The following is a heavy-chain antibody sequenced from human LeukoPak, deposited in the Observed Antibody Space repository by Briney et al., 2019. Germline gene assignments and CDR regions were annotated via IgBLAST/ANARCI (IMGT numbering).Heavy chain of an antibody. CDR1: GYTFTSYG. CDR3: AREILHYYGSNWFDP. J-gene: IGHJ5*02. D-gene: IGHD3-10*01. Sequence: GASVKVSCKASGYTFTSYGISWVRQAPGQGLEWMGWINPNSGGTNYAQKFQGRVTMTRDTSISTAYMELSRLRSDDTAVYYCAREILHYYGSNWFDPWGQGTLVTVSS. V-gene: IGHV1-2*02. CDR2: INPNSGGT.